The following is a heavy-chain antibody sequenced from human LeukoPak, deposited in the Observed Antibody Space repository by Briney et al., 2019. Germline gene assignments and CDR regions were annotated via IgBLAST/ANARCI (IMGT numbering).Heavy chain of an antibody. V-gene: IGHV4-34*01. CDR1: GGSFSGYY. J-gene: IGHJ6*02. D-gene: IGHD2-15*01. CDR2: INHSGST. Sequence: KPSETLSLTCAVYGGSFSGYYWSWIRQPPGKGLEWIGEINHSGSTNYNPSLKSRVTISVDTSKNQFSLKLSSVTAADTAVYYCARVGVVYYYYYGMDVWGQGTTVTVS. CDR3: ARVGVVYYYYYGMDV.